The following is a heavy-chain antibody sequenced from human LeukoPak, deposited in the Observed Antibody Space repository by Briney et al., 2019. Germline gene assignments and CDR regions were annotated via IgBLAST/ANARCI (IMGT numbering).Heavy chain of an antibody. CDR3: AKGIGSSAAEYFQH. CDR1: GFTFSSYA. V-gene: IGHV3-30-3*01. J-gene: IGHJ1*01. CDR2: ISYDGSNK. D-gene: IGHD6-13*01. Sequence: GGSLRLSCAASGFTFSSYAMHWVRQAPGKGLEWVAVISYDGSNKYYADSVKGRFTISRDNSKNTLYLQMNSLRAEDTAVYYCAKGIGSSAAEYFQHWGQGTLVTVSS.